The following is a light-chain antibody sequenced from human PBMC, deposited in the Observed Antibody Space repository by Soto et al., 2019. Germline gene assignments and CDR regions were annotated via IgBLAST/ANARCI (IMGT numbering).Light chain of an antibody. J-gene: IGLJ2*01. CDR1: SSDVGTYNS. V-gene: IGLV2-14*03. CDR3: SSSTSSSTVV. CDR2: AVS. Sequence: QSALTQPASVSGSPGQSITISCTGTSSDVGTYNSVSWYQHHPGKAPKLMIYAVSNRPSGVSDRFSGSKSGNTASLTISGLQADDKADYYCSSSTSSSTVVFGGGTKLTVL.